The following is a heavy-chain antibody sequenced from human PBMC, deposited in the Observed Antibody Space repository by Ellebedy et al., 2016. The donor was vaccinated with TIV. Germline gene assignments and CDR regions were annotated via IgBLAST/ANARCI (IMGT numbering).Heavy chain of an antibody. CDR1: GFTFSSYG. CDR3: ATYLDYGRNGDY. J-gene: IGHJ4*02. CDR2: ISDDGRTT. V-gene: IGHV3-30*03. Sequence: GGSLRLSCAASGFTFSSYGMHWVRQAPGKGLEWLALISDDGRTTLYAESVRGRFTISRDNSKNTLHLDMNSLKPEDTAVYYCATYLDYGRNGDYWGQGTLVTVSS. D-gene: IGHD4-23*01.